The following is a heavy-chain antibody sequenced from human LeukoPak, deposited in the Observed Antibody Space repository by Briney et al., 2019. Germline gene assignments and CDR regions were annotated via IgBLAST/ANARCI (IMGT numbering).Heavy chain of an antibody. D-gene: IGHD2-2*01. CDR1: GGTFSSYA. CDR3: ARDIGYCSSTSCAHDAFDI. Sequence: ASVKVSCKASGGTFSSYAISWVRQAPGQGLEWMGGIIPIFGTANYGQKLQGRVTITADESTSTAYMELSSLRSEDTAVYYCARDIGYCSSTSCAHDAFDIWGQGTMVTVSS. V-gene: IGHV1-69*01. J-gene: IGHJ3*02. CDR2: IIPIFGTA.